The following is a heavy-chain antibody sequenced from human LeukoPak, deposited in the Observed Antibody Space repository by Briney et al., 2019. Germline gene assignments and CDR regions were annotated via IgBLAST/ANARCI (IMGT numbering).Heavy chain of an antibody. J-gene: IGHJ5*02. CDR2: ISWNSGSI. D-gene: IGHD5-24*01. Sequence: PGGSLRLSCAASGFTFDDYAMHWVRQAPGKGLEWVSGISWNSGSIGYADSVKGRFTISRGNAKNSLYLQMNSLRAEDTAVYYCARDRRDGYTDWFDPWGQGTLVTVSS. V-gene: IGHV3-9*01. CDR1: GFTFDDYA. CDR3: ARDRRDGYTDWFDP.